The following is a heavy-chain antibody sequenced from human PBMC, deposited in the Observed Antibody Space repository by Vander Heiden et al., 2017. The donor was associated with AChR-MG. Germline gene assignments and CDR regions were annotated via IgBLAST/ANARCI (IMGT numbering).Heavy chain of an antibody. V-gene: IGHV1-46*01. CDR2: INPSGGST. Sequence: QVQLVQSGAEVKKPGASVKVSCKASGYTFTSYYWHWVREAPGQGLEWMGIINPSGGSTSYAQKFQGRVTMTRDTSTSTVYMELSSLRSEDTAVYYCARDMYYDSSGYYSWYFDYWGQGTLVTVSS. CDR1: GYTFTSYY. CDR3: ARDMYYDSSGYYSWYFDY. J-gene: IGHJ4*02. D-gene: IGHD3-22*01.